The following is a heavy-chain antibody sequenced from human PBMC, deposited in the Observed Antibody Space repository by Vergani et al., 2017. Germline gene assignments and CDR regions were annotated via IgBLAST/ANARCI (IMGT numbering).Heavy chain of an antibody. J-gene: IGHJ3*02. CDR2: INSDGSST. Sequence: AASGFTFSSYWMHWVRQAPGKGLVWVSRINSDGSSTSYADSVKGRFTISRDNAKNTLYLQMNSLRAEDTAVYYCAKELLLSSEGEESAFDIWGQGTMVTVSS. V-gene: IGHV3-74*01. CDR3: AKELLLSSEGEESAFDI. D-gene: IGHD3-10*01. CDR1: GFTFSSYW.